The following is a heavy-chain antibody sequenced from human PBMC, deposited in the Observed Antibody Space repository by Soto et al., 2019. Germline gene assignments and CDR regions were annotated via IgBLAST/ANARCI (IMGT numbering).Heavy chain of an antibody. CDR3: AKECRSSGWYGGDFDY. Sequence: EVQLLESGGGLVQPGGSLRLSCAASGFTFSSYAMSWVRQAPGKGLEWVSAISGSGGSTYYADSVKGRFTISRDNSKNTLYLQMNSLRAEDTALYYCAKECRSSGWYGGDFDYWGQGTLVTVSS. CDR2: ISGSGGST. CDR1: GFTFSSYA. J-gene: IGHJ4*02. V-gene: IGHV3-23*01. D-gene: IGHD6-19*01.